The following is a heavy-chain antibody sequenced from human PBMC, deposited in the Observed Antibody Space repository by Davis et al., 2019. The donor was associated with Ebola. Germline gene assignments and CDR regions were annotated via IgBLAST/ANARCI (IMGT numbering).Heavy chain of an antibody. Sequence: GESLKISCAASGFTFTTYYITWVRQAPGKGLEWVSAISGTGGGTYYADSVKGRFTISRDNSKNTLYLQMNSLRAEDTAVYYCTGGDFWSDQFDYWGQGTLVTVSS. D-gene: IGHD3-3*01. CDR3: TGGDFWSDQFDY. J-gene: IGHJ4*02. CDR1: GFTFTTYY. V-gene: IGHV3-23*01. CDR2: ISGTGGGT.